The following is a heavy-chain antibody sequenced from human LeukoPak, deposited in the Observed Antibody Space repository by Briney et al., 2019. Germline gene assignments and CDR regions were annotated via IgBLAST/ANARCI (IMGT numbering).Heavy chain of an antibody. CDR2: INPSGGST. CDR1: GYTFTGYY. Sequence: EASVKVSCKASGYTFTGYYMHWVRQAPGQGLEWMGWINPSGGSTSYAQKFQGRVTMTKDMSTSTVYMELSSLRSEDTAVYYCARADSEWLIEWGFDYWGQGTLVTVSS. CDR3: ARADSEWLIEWGFDY. V-gene: IGHV1-46*01. D-gene: IGHD6-19*01. J-gene: IGHJ4*02.